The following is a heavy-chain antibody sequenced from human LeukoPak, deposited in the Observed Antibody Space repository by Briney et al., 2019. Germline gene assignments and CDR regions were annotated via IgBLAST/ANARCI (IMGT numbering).Heavy chain of an antibody. J-gene: IGHJ4*02. Sequence: SVKVSCKSSGGSFNKNAESWGRQAPGQGHEWMGRINPFYDVTDYAQDFQGRFTITADKSPSTVYMELSSLRPEDTAVYYCARDGDLRTGYYIIDFWGQGSLVTVSS. V-gene: IGHV1-69*17. D-gene: IGHD3/OR15-3a*01. CDR3: ARDGDLRTGYYIIDF. CDR2: INPFYDVT. CDR1: GGSFNKNA.